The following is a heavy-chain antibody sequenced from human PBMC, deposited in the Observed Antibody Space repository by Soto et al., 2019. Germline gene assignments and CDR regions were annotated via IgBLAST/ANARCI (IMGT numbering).Heavy chain of an antibody. V-gene: IGHV4-59*01. CDR2: IYYSGST. Sequence: SGTLSLTCTVSGDSITSYYWSWIRQPPGKGLEWIGYIYYSGSTNYNPSLKSRVTISVDTSKNQFSLNLSSVTAADTAVYYCARDGPYSSSSYYFDYWGQGTLVTVS. J-gene: IGHJ4*02. D-gene: IGHD6-13*01. CDR1: GDSITSYY. CDR3: ARDGPYSSSSYYFDY.